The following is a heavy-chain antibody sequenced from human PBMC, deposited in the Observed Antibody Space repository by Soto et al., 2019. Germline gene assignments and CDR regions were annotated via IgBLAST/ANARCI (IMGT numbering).Heavy chain of an antibody. D-gene: IGHD6-6*01. CDR1: GGTFSSYA. Sequence: VKVSCKASGGTFSSYAISWVRQAPGQGLEWMGGIIPIFGTANYAQKFQGRVTITADESTSTAYMELSSLRSEDTAVYYCARDLSSSNWFDPWGQGTLVTVSS. J-gene: IGHJ5*02. CDR2: IIPIFGTA. V-gene: IGHV1-69*13. CDR3: ARDLSSSNWFDP.